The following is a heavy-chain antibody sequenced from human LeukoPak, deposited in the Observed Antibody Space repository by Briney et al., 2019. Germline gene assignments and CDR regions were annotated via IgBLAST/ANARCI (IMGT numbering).Heavy chain of an antibody. D-gene: IGHD1-26*01. Sequence: GGSLRLSCAAFGFTFSSYAMSWVRQAPGKGLEWVSAISGSGGSTYYADSVKGRFTISRDNSKSTLYLQMNSLRAEDTAVYYCAKGVVGATAPRSAFDIWGQGTMVTVSS. CDR2: ISGSGGST. V-gene: IGHV3-23*01. CDR1: GFTFSSYA. CDR3: AKGVVGATAPRSAFDI. J-gene: IGHJ3*02.